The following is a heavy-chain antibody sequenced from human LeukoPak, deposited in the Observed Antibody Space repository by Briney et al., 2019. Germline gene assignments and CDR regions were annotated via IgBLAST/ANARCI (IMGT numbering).Heavy chain of an antibody. J-gene: IGHJ4*02. CDR2: INPSGGST. Sequence: ASVKVSCKASGYTFTSYYMHWVRQAPGQGLEWMGIINPSGGSTSYAQKFQGRVTMTRDMSTSTVYMELSSLRSEDTAVYYCARQYYDYVWGSSRFDYWGQGTLVTVSS. CDR1: GYTFTSYY. D-gene: IGHD3-16*01. CDR3: ARQYYDYVWGSSRFDY. V-gene: IGHV1-46*01.